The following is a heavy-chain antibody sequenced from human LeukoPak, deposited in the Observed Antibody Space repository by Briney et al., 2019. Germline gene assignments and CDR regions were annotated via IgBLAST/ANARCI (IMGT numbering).Heavy chain of an antibody. V-gene: IGHV3-30*02. CDR2: IRYDASNE. Sequence: PGGSLKLSCAASGFTFSLYGMQWVRQAPGKGLQWVAFIRYDASNEYYVDSVKGRFTISRDNSENTLYLQMNSLKTEDTAVYYCTTDFIDYYDSSAPFDYWGQGTLVTVSS. CDR3: TTDFIDYYDSSAPFDY. CDR1: GFTFSLYG. J-gene: IGHJ4*02. D-gene: IGHD3-22*01.